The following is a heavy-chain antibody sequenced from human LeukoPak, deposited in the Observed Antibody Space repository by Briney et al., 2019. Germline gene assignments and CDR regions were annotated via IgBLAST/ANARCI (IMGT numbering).Heavy chain of an antibody. CDR3: ARGAGYPFYMDV. Sequence: GWAVTLSCASSGFILSTNFMGDVRPPRWKGAEWVSLMYDGGKTYYADSVKGRFTISRDNSKTTLFLQMNSLRAEDTAVYYCARGAGYPFYMDVWGKGTTVTVSS. V-gene: IGHV3-66*02. CDR1: GFILSTNF. CDR2: MYDGGKT. J-gene: IGHJ6*03. D-gene: IGHD5-18*01.